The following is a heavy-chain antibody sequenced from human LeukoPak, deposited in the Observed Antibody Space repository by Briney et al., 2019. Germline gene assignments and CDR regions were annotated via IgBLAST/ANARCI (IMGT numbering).Heavy chain of an antibody. D-gene: IGHD4-17*01. J-gene: IGHJ4*02. Sequence: GGCLRLSCEASGFSFVDFAMSWVRQAPGKGLEWVSGITFSGAITYYSDSVKGRFTISRDNSRNTLYLQLNSLRGEDTTLYYCVKGGIYADLGDYWGQGTLVTVSS. CDR2: ITFSGAIT. CDR3: VKGGIYADLGDY. V-gene: IGHV3-23*01. CDR1: GFSFVDFA.